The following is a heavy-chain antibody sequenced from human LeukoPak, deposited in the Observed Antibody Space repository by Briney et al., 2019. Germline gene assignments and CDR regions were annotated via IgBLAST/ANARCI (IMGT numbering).Heavy chain of an antibody. V-gene: IGHV4-39*01. J-gene: IGHJ4*02. Sequence: KASETLSLTCTVSGGSISSSSYYWGWIRQPPGKGLEWIGSIYYSGSTYYNPSLKSRVTISVDTSKNQFSLKLSSVTAADTAVYYCARMGIAYCGGDCYLFDYWGQGTLVTVSS. CDR1: GGSISSSSYY. CDR2: IYYSGST. D-gene: IGHD2-21*02. CDR3: ARMGIAYCGGDCYLFDY.